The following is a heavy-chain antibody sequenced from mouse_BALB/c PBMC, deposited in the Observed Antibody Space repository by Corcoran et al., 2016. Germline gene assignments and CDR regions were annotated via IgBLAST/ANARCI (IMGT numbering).Heavy chain of an antibody. CDR3: ASMFTFAY. J-gene: IGHJ3*01. CDR1: GFNIKDTY. V-gene: IGHV14-3*02. CDR2: IDPANGNT. Sequence: EVQLQQSGAELVKPGASVKLSCTASGFNIKDTYMHWVKQRPEQGLEWIGRIDPANGNTKYDPKFQGKATITADTSSNTAYLQLSSLTSEDTAVYYCASMFTFAYWGQGTLVTVSS.